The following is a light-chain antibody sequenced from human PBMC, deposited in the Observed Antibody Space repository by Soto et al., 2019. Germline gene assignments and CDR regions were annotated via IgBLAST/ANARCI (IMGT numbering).Light chain of an antibody. V-gene: IGKV3-11*01. CDR2: DAS. J-gene: IGKJ5*01. Sequence: VLTQSPATLSLSPGERATLSCRASLNVNSYLAWYQQKPGQAPGLLTYDASNRAAGIPARFSGSGSGTDFTLTISSLEPEDFAIYYCQQRQYWPPITFGQGTRLEIK. CDR3: QQRQYWPPIT. CDR1: LNVNSY.